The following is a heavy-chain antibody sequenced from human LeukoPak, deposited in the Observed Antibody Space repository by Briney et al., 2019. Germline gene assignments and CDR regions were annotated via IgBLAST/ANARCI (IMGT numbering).Heavy chain of an antibody. CDR1: GMSFTGYY. CDR2: IYYSGST. V-gene: IGHV4-34*01. Sequence: PSETLSLTCAVHGMSFTGYYWSWIRQPPGKGLEWIGSIYYSGSTYYNPSLKSRVTISVDTSKNQFSLKLSSVTAADTAVYYCARDRIDIVVVPAADNWFDPWGQGTLVTVSS. J-gene: IGHJ5*02. D-gene: IGHD2-2*01. CDR3: ARDRIDIVVVPAADNWFDP.